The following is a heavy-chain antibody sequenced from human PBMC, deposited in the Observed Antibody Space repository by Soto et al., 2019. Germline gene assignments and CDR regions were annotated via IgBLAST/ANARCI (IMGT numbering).Heavy chain of an antibody. J-gene: IGHJ4*02. V-gene: IGHV1-18*04. CDR3: ARVRVVVGATIDS. Sequence: QVQLVQSGSEAKKPGASVKVSCKASGYTFSSNSIHWVRQAPGQGLEWMGWITPFNGDTSYAQKFQGRVTMTTDTSTSTVFMELRSLRFDDTAVYYCARVRVVVGATIDSWGQGTLVTVSS. CDR1: GYTFSSNS. CDR2: ITPFNGDT. D-gene: IGHD2-15*01.